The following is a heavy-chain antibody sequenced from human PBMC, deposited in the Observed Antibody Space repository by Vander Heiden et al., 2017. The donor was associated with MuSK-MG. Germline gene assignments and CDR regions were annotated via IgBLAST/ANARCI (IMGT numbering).Heavy chain of an antibody. D-gene: IGHD7-27*01. CDR1: GFTFSSYY. CDR2: ISSSRSNTI. Sequence: EVQLVESGGGLVQPGGSLRLSCAASGFTFSSYYMNWVRQAPGKGLEWVSYISSSRSNTIYYADSVKGRFTISRDNAKNSLYLQMSSLRAEDTAVYYCARGVGNLDYWGQGTLVTVSS. J-gene: IGHJ4*02. V-gene: IGHV3-48*01. CDR3: ARGVGNLDY.